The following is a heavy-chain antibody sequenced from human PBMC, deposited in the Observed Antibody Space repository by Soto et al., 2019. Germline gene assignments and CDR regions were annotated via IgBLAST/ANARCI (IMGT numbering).Heavy chain of an antibody. Sequence: GGSLRLSCAASGFAFSSHPMSWVRQAPERGLEWVSGISDSGGLTYNADSVKGRFTISRDNSKNTLYLQMNSLRAEDTALYYCARRAFGSSRSFDIWGQGTMFTVSS. V-gene: IGHV3-23*01. J-gene: IGHJ3*02. CDR2: ISDSGGLT. CDR3: ARRAFGSSRSFDI. D-gene: IGHD6-6*01. CDR1: GFAFSSHP.